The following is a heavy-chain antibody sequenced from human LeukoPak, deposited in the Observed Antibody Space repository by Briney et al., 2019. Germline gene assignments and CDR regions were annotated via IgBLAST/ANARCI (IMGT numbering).Heavy chain of an antibody. D-gene: IGHD2-2*01. J-gene: IGHJ4*02. CDR3: ARVRGYCSSTICYRYYFDY. CDR1: GYSISSGYY. CDR2: IYHSGST. Sequence: SEALSLTCTVSGYSISSGYYWGWIRQPPGKGLEWIGTIYHSGSTYYNPSLKSRVTISVDTSKNQFSLKLTSVTAADTAVYYCARVRGYCSSTICYRYYFDYWGQGTLVTVSS. V-gene: IGHV4-38-2*02.